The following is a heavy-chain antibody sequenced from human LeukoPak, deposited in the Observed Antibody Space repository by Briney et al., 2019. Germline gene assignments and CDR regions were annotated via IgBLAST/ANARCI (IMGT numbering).Heavy chain of an antibody. CDR1: GFTFGDYA. CDR2: IRSEIYGGTP. Sequence: GGSLRLSCSTSGFTFGDYAMTWVRQAPGKGLEWVGFIRSEIYGGTPEYAASVKGRFTISRDDSKGIAYLQMNSLRTEDTAVYYCAKDWSYQGNYYYMDVWGKGTTVTISS. J-gene: IGHJ6*03. CDR3: AKDWSYQGNYYYMDV. V-gene: IGHV3-49*04. D-gene: IGHD1-26*01.